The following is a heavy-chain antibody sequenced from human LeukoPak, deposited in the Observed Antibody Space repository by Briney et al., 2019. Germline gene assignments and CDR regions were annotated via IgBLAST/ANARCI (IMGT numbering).Heavy chain of an antibody. D-gene: IGHD3-10*01. Sequence: TGGSLRLSCAASGFTFSSYWMHWVRHTPGKGLVWVSRIKGDGSSTSYADSVKGRFTISRDNAKNTLYLQMNSLRAEDTAVYYCARVGAPGGYYYYGMDVWGQGTTVTVSS. CDR2: IKGDGSST. CDR1: GFTFSSYW. CDR3: ARVGAPGGYYYYGMDV. V-gene: IGHV3-74*01. J-gene: IGHJ6*02.